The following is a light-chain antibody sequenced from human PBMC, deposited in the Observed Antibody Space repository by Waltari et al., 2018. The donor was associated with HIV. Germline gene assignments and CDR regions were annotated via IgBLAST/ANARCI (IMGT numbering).Light chain of an antibody. CDR1: SGSIASNY. Sequence: NFMLTQPHSVSESPGKTVTISCTRSSGSIASNYVQWYQQRPGSAPTTVMYEDNPRPPGVPDRFSVSGDRSSNSASLTISGLKTEDEADYYCQSYDSSNHNWVFGGGTKLTVL. CDR3: QSYDSSNHNWV. CDR2: EDN. V-gene: IGLV6-57*03. J-gene: IGLJ3*02.